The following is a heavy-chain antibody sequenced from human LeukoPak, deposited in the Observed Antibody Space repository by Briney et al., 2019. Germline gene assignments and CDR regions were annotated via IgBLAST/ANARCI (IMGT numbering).Heavy chain of an antibody. CDR3: LTTR. CDR2: IKSKSDGATA. Sequence: GGSLRLSCAGSGFTFSNVYMSCVRQAPGKGLEWVGRIKSKSDGATADYAAPVTGRFTISRDDSQNIVFLQMNSLKIEGTGVYYCLTTRWGQGTLVTVSS. CDR1: GFTFSNVY. V-gene: IGHV3-15*01. J-gene: IGHJ4*02.